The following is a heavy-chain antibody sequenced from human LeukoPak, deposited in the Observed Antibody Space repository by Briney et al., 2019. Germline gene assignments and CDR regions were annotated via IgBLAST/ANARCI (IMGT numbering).Heavy chain of an antibody. CDR1: GYTFTSYY. CDR2: INPSGGST. V-gene: IGHV1-46*03. CDR3: ASQDSSGYNLGY. J-gene: IGHJ4*02. D-gene: IGHD3-22*01. Sequence: ASVKVSCKASGYTFTSYYMHWVRQAPGQGLEWMGIINPSGGSTSYAQKFQGRVTMTRDASTSTVYMELSSLRSEDTAVYYCASQDSSGYNLGYWGQGTLVTVSS.